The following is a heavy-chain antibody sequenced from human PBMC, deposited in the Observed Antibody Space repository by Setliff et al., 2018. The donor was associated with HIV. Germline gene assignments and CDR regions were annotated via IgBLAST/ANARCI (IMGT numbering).Heavy chain of an antibody. J-gene: IGHJ6*03. D-gene: IGHD5-18*01. CDR2: IDNSGST. CDR1: GGSIINYF. V-gene: IGHV4-4*09. CDR3: ARRGYSYVERVYYYYMDV. Sequence: SETLSLTCSVTGGSIINYFWGWIRQPPGKGLEWIGYIDNSGSTNYNPSLKSRVTISVDTSKNQISLKLSSVTAADTAMYYCARRGYSYVERVYYYYMDVWGKGTTVTVSS.